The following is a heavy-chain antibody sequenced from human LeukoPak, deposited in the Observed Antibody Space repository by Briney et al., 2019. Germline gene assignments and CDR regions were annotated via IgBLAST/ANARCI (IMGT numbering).Heavy chain of an antibody. CDR1: GYTFTSYY. CDR2: INPNSGGT. Sequence: ASVKVSCKASGYTFTSYYMHWVRQAPGQGLEWMGWINPNSGGTNYAQKFQGRVTMTRDTSISTGYMELSRLKSDDTAVYYCARAPFSGYYMDVWGKGTTVTISS. J-gene: IGHJ6*03. D-gene: IGHD3-10*01. V-gene: IGHV1-2*02. CDR3: ARAPFSGYYMDV.